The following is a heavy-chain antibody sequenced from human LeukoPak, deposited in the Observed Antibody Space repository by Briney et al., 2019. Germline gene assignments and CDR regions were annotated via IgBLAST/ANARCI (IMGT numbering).Heavy chain of an antibody. CDR1: GGSISSSSYY. J-gene: IGHJ5*02. Sequence: PSETLSLTCTVSGGSISSSSYYWGWIRQPPGKGLEWIGSIYYSGSTYYNPSLKSRVTISVDTSKNQFSLKLSSVTAADTAVYYCARALPFYDFWSGYVKFDPWGQGTLVTVSS. V-gene: IGHV4-39*07. CDR2: IYYSGST. CDR3: ARALPFYDFWSGYVKFDP. D-gene: IGHD3-3*01.